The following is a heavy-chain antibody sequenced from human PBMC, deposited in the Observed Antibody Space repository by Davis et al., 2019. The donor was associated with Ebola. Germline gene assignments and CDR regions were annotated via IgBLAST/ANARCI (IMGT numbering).Heavy chain of an antibody. CDR1: GFTFSSYW. J-gene: IGHJ4*02. D-gene: IGHD4-17*01. Sequence: PGGSLRLSCAASGFTFSSYWMSWVRQAPGKGLEWVANIKQDGSEKYYADSVKGRFTISRDNSKNTLYLQMNSLRAEDTAVYYCARDSYGDSLDYWGQGTLVTVSS. V-gene: IGHV3-7*01. CDR3: ARDSYGDSLDY. CDR2: IKQDGSEK.